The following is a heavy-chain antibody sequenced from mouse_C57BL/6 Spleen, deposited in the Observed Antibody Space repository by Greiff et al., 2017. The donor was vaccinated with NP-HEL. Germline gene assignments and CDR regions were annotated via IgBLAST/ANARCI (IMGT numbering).Heavy chain of an antibody. CDR1: GYTFTSYW. Sequence: VQLQQPGAELVKPGASVKMSCKASGYTFTSYWITWVKQRPGQGLEWIGDIYPGSGSTNYNEKFKSKATLTVDTSSSTAYMQLSSLTSEDSAVYYCARRIYYDYDVNAYWGQGTLVTVSA. CDR3: ARRIYYDYDVNAY. V-gene: IGHV1-55*01. D-gene: IGHD2-4*01. J-gene: IGHJ3*01. CDR2: IYPGSGST.